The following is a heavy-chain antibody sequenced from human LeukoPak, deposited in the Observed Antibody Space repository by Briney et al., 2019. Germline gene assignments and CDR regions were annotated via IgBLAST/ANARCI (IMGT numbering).Heavy chain of an antibody. CDR1: GGSMSSYY. CDR3: ARHQGSNWISPIDY. J-gene: IGHJ4*02. V-gene: IGHV4-59*08. D-gene: IGHD1-20*01. CDR2: IYDSGST. Sequence: SETLSLTCTISGGSMSSYYWSWIRQPPGKGLEWIGYIYDSGSTNYNPSLKNRVTISIDTSKNQFSLKLSSVTATDTALYYCARHQGSNWISPIDYWGQGTLVTVSS.